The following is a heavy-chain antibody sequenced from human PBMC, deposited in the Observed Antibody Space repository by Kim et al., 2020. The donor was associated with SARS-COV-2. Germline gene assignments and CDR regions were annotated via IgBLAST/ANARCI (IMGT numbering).Heavy chain of an antibody. V-gene: IGHV3-74*01. CDR2: INSDGSST. CDR1: GFTFSDYW. CDR3: ARDAGGSSGGAFAL. D-gene: IGHD1-26*01. Sequence: GGSLRLSCAASGFTFSDYWMHWVRQAPGKGLVWVSRINSDGSSTSYADSVQGRLTISRDNAKITLSLQMNSLRAEDTAVYYCARDAGGSSGGAFALWGQGTMVTVSS. J-gene: IGHJ3*01.